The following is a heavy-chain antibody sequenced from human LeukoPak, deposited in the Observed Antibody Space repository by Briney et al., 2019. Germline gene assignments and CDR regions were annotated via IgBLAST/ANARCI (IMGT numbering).Heavy chain of an antibody. CDR1: GYTFSSHA. D-gene: IGHD2-15*01. CDR3: ARGYCSGGRCLTDNDY. Sequence: ASVKVSCKASGYTFSSHAMNWVRQAPGQGLEWMGWINTNTGNPTYAQGFTGRFVFSLDTSVSTAYLQISSLKAEDTAVYYCARGYCSGGRCLTDNDYWGQGTLVTVSS. V-gene: IGHV7-4-1*02. J-gene: IGHJ4*02. CDR2: INTNTGNP.